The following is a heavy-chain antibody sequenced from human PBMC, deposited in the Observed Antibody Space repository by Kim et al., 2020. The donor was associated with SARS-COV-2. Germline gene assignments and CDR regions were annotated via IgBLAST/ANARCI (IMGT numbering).Heavy chain of an antibody. V-gene: IGHV4-34*01. CDR2: INHSGST. CDR1: GGSFSGYY. CDR3: ARGPALLDY. D-gene: IGHD2-2*01. J-gene: IGHJ4*02. Sequence: SETLSLTCAVYGGSFSGYYWSWIRQPPGKGLEWIGEINHSGSTNYNPSLKSRVTISVDTSKNQFSLKLSSVTAADTAVYYCARGPALLDYWGQGTLVTVSS.